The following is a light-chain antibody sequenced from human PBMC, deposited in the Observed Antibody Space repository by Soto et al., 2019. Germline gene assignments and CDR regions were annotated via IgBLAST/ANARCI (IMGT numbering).Light chain of an antibody. CDR1: KLVNKY. CDR2: EDA. V-gene: IGLV3-1*01. J-gene: IGLJ2*01. CDR3: QAWDISTAVV. Sequence: SYELTQPPSVSVSPGQTASITCSGDKLVNKYVCWYQQKPGQSPVLVIYEDAKRPSGIPERFSGSNSGNTATLTISGTQAMDEADYYCQAWDISTAVVFGGGTKLTVL.